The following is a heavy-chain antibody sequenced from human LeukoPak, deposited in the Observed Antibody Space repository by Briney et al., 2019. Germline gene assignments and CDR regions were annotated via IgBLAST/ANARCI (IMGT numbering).Heavy chain of an antibody. CDR2: ISYDGSNK. D-gene: IGHD6-19*01. V-gene: IGHV3-30*18. CDR3: AKGRYSSGWYRDAFDI. Sequence: GGSLRLSCAASGFTFSSYGMHWVRQAPGKGLEWVAVISYDGSNKYYADSVKGRFTISRDNSKNTLYLQMNSLRAEDTAVYYCAKGRYSSGWYRDAFDIWGQGTMVTVSS. CDR1: GFTFSSYG. J-gene: IGHJ3*02.